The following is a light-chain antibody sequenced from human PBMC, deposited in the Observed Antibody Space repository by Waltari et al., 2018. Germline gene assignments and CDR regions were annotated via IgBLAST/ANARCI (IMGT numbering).Light chain of an antibody. J-gene: IGKJ2*01. V-gene: IGKV1-5*03. CDR2: MAS. CDR3: QQYSSFST. CDR1: QSVGTW. Sequence: DILMTHFPSTLSASVGDRVTISCRASQSVGTWLAWYQQKPGKAPKLLIYMASSLESGVPSRFSGSGSGTEFTLTISSLQPDDFATYSCQQYSSFSTFGQGTKVDI.